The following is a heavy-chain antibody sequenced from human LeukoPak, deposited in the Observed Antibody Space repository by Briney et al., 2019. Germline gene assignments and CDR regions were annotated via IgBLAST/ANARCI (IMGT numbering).Heavy chain of an antibody. CDR2: ITWNSGTI. CDR3: VKGDRGHSVPDY. V-gene: IGHV3-9*01. CDR1: GFTFDDYD. Sequence: GGSLRLSCAASGFTFDDYDMHWVRQAPGKGLEWVSGITWNSGTIGYADSVKGRFTISRDNAKNSLYLQMNSLRAEDTALYYCVKGDRGHSVPDYWGQGTPVTVSS. J-gene: IGHJ4*02. D-gene: IGHD2-21*01.